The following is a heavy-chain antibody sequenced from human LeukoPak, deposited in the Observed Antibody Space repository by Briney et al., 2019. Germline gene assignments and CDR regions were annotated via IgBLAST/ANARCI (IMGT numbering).Heavy chain of an antibody. Sequence: GGSLRLSCAASGFTFSSYAMHWVRQAPGKGLEWVAVISYDGSNKYYADSVKGRFTISIDNSKNTLYLQMNSLRGEDTAVYYCARVADSSGYYYSFDYWGQGTLVTVSS. CDR2: ISYDGSNK. CDR3: ARVADSSGYYYSFDY. CDR1: GFTFSSYA. V-gene: IGHV3-30*04. D-gene: IGHD3-22*01. J-gene: IGHJ4*02.